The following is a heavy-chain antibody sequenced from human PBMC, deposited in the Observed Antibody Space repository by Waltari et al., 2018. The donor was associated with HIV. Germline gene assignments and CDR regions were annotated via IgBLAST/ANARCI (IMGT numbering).Heavy chain of an antibody. Sequence: AESGGRLIQPGGSLGLSCTASNFSVSGKHVTWVRQAPGGSLGWVAVNYPDDTTHYADFVSGRFTISRAKSRTTVLLLMNGLFVDDTATYFCTTGVRYYGPWGQGTRVTVSS. D-gene: IGHD3-10*01. J-gene: IGHJ5*02. CDR2: NYPDDTT. CDR1: NFSVSGKH. V-gene: IGHV3-53*01. CDR3: TTGVRYYGP.